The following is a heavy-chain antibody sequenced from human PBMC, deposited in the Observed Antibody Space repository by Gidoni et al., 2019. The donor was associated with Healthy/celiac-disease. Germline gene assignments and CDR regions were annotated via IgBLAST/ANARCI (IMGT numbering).Heavy chain of an antibody. CDR2: ISGSGGST. CDR3: AKRHLDPYGMDV. J-gene: IGHJ6*02. CDR1: GFTFSSYA. V-gene: IGHV3-23*01. Sequence: EVQLLESGGGLVQPGGSLRLSCAASGFTFSSYAMSWVRQAPGKGLEWVSAISGSGGSTYYADAVKGRFTISRDNSKNTLYLQMNSLRAEDTAVYYCAKRHLDPYGMDVWGQGTTFTVSS. D-gene: IGHD3-3*02.